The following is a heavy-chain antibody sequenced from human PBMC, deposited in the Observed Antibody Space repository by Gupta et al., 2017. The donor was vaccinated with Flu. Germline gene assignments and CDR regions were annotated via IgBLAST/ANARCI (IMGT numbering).Heavy chain of an antibody. D-gene: IGHD6-13*01. J-gene: IGHJ5*02. CDR3: ARFWEWSSSWFGVDP. V-gene: IGHV4-34*01. CDR2: INHSGST. Sequence: GKGLEWIGEINHSGSTNYNPSLKSRVTISVDTSKNQFSLKLSSVTAADTAVYYCARFWEWSSSWFGVDPWGQGTLVTVSS.